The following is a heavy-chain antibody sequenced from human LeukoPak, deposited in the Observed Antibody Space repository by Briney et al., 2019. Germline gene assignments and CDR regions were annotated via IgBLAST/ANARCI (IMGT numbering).Heavy chain of an antibody. CDR3: AKDNGDHPENAFDI. Sequence: QPGGSLRLSCAASGFTFSSYEMNWVRQAPGKGLERVSLISGDGGSTYYADSVKGRFTISRDNSKNSLYLQMNSLRTEDTALYYCAKDNGDHPENAFDIWGQGTMVTVSS. CDR2: ISGDGGST. D-gene: IGHD4-17*01. CDR1: GFTFSSYE. J-gene: IGHJ3*02. V-gene: IGHV3-43*02.